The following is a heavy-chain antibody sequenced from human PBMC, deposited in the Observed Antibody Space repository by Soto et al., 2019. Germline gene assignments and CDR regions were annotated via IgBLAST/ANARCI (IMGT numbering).Heavy chain of an antibody. CDR2: IYHSGST. V-gene: IGHV4-4*02. Sequence: QVQLQESGPGLVKPSGTLSLTCAVSGGSISSSNWWSWVRQPPGKGLEWIGEIYHSGSTNYNPSLKCRGTLSVDKAQNQVSRKRSSVTAADTAVHYWARGVTLQRLSFDISGQGTMVTVSS. CDR3: ARGVTLQRLSFDI. D-gene: IGHD1-1*01. J-gene: IGHJ3*02. CDR1: GGSISSSNW.